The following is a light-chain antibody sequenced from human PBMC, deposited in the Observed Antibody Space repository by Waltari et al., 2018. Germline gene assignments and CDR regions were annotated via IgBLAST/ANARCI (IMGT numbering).Light chain of an antibody. J-gene: IGKJ1*01. CDR2: WSS. CDR3: QQYYSTPRT. V-gene: IGKV4-1*01. Sequence: DIVLTQSPDSLPVYLGERATVDCKSSQSVLYSSNNKNYLAWYQQKPGQPPKLLIYWSSTRESGVPDRFSGSGSGTDFTLTISSLQAEDVAVYYCQQYYSTPRTFGQGTKVEIK. CDR1: QSVLYSSNNKNY.